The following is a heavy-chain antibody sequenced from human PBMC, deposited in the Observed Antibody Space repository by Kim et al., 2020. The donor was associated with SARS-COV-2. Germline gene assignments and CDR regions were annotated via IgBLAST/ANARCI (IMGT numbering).Heavy chain of an antibody. CDR3: VRVRYSGNYLDAFDI. J-gene: IGHJ3*02. D-gene: IGHD1-26*01. V-gene: IGHV3-74*01. CDR2: INSDGSST. Sequence: GGSLRLSCAASGFTFSSYWMHWVRQAPGKGLVWVSRINSDGSSTIYADSVKGRFTISRDNAKNTLYLQMNSLRAEDTAVYSCVRVRYSGNYLDAFDIWGQGTMVTVSS. CDR1: GFTFSSYW.